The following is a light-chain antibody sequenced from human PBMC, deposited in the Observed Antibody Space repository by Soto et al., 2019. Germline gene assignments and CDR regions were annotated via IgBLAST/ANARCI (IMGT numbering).Light chain of an antibody. CDR1: QSISHF. J-gene: IGKJ2*01. CDR2: AAS. V-gene: IGKV1-39*01. CDR3: QQSYNNPRT. Sequence: DIQMTQSPSSLSASVGDSVTITCRASQSISHFLNWYQQKPGKAPKLLISAASTLESGVPSRFSGSASGTDFTLTISSLLPEDFATYYCQQSYNNPRTFGQGTILEIK.